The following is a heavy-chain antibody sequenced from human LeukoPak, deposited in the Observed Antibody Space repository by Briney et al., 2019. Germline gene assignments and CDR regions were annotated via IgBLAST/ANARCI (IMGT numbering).Heavy chain of an antibody. Sequence: ASVKVSCKASGGTFSSYAISWVRQAPGQGLEWMGGIIPIFGTANYAQKFQGRVTITADESTSTAYMGLSSLRSEDTAVYYCATFEYSSSSSSFDYWGQGTLVIVSS. D-gene: IGHD6-6*01. CDR2: IIPIFGTA. J-gene: IGHJ4*02. V-gene: IGHV1-69*13. CDR3: ATFEYSSSSSSFDY. CDR1: GGTFSSYA.